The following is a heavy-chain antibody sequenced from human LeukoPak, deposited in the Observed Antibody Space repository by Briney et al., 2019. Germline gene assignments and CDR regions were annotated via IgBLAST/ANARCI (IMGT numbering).Heavy chain of an antibody. V-gene: IGHV3-23*01. CDR1: GFTFSGSA. CDR2: ISDNGDST. CDR3: AGVASSGPFYYYMDV. Sequence: GGSLRLSCAASGFTFSGSAMTWVRQAPGKGLEWVSSISDNGDSTYYADSVKGRFTISRDNSETTLSLQMDSLRAEDTAVYYCAGVASSGPFYYYMDVWGKGSTVTVSS. D-gene: IGHD3-3*01. J-gene: IGHJ6*03.